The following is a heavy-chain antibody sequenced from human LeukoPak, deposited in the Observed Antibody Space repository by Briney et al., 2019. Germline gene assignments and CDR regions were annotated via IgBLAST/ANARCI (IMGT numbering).Heavy chain of an antibody. CDR1: GFTFSSYA. Sequence: GGSLRLSCAASGFTFSSYAMHWVRQAPGKGLEYVSAISSNGGSTYYANSVKGRFTISRDNSKNTLYLQMGSLRAEDMAVYYCARVGSYGSYYFDYWGQGTLVTVSS. CDR3: ARVGSYGSYYFDY. V-gene: IGHV3-64*01. J-gene: IGHJ4*02. CDR2: ISSNGGST. D-gene: IGHD1-26*01.